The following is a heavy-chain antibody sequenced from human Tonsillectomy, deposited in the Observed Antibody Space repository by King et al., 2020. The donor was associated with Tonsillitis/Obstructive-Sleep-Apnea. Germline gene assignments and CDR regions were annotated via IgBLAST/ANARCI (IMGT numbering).Heavy chain of an antibody. Sequence: VQLVESGGGLVQPGGSLRLSCAASGFTFSSYEMNWVRQAPGKGLEWVSYISSSGSTIYYADSVKGRFTISRDNAKNSLYLQMNSLRAEDTAVYYCARAGCSSTSCYRTDSRSRFDPWGQGTLVTVSS. J-gene: IGHJ5*02. V-gene: IGHV3-48*03. CDR3: ARAGCSSTSCYRTDSRSRFDP. D-gene: IGHD2-2*01. CDR1: GFTFSSYE. CDR2: ISSSGSTI.